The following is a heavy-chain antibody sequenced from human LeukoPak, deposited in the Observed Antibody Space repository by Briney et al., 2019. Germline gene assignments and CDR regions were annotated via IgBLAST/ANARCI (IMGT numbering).Heavy chain of an antibody. CDR1: GGSISTHY. Sequence: SETLSLTCTVSGGSISTHYWNWIRQSPGKGLEWIGYIYHSGSTYYNPSLKSRVTISVDRSKNQFSLKLSSVTAADTAVYYCASRYSYYAFDIWGQGTMVTVSS. D-gene: IGHD5-18*01. CDR2: IYHSGST. CDR3: ASRYSYYAFDI. J-gene: IGHJ3*02. V-gene: IGHV4-59*11.